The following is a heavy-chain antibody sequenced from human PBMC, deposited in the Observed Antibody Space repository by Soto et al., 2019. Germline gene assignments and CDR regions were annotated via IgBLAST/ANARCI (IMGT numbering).Heavy chain of an antibody. CDR3: ARDLTYSRGWFGY. D-gene: IGHD6-19*01. CDR1: GYTFTSYA. Sequence: ASVKVSCKASGYTFTSYAMHWVRQAPGQRLEWMGWINAGNGNTKYSQKFQGRVTITRDTSASTAYMELSSLRSEDTAVYYCARDLTYSRGWFGYWGQGTLVTVPS. V-gene: IGHV1-3*01. CDR2: INAGNGNT. J-gene: IGHJ4*02.